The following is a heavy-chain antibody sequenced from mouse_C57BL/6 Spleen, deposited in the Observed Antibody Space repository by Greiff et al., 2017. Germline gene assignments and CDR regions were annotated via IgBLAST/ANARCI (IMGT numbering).Heavy chain of an antibody. V-gene: IGHV1-82*01. CDR2: IYPGDGDT. Sequence: VKLMESGPELVKPGASVKISCKASGYAFSSSWMNWVKQRPGKGLEWIGRIYPGDGDTNYNGKFKGKATLTADKSSSTAYMQLSSLTSEDSAVYFCARGLLRSPFMDYWGQGTSVTVSS. CDR1: GYAFSSSW. D-gene: IGHD1-1*01. CDR3: ARGLLRSPFMDY. J-gene: IGHJ4*01.